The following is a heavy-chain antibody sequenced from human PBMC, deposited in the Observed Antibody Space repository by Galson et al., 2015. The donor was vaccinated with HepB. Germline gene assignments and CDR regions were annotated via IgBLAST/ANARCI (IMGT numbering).Heavy chain of an antibody. CDR1: GFTFSSYG. CDR2: IRYDGVTR. CDR3: ANPTWTQLWFPLDY. V-gene: IGHV3-30*02. Sequence: SLRLSCAAYGFTFSSYGVHWVRQAPGKGLEWVACIRYDGVTRYYAESVRGRFTISRDNSKNMVYLQMSSLRSEDTGVYYCANPTWTQLWFPLDYWGQGALVTVSS. D-gene: IGHD5-18*01. J-gene: IGHJ4*02.